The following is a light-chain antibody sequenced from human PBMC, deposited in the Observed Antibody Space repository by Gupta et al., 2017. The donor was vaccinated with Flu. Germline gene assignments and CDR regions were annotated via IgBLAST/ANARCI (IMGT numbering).Light chain of an antibody. Sequence: SYELTQPFSLSVALGQTAGITCGANNIGDENVHWYQQKPGQAPVLVIYRDFSRPSGVSERFSASNSGNTATLTISRAQVGDEANYYYQVWDSSTANVVFGGGTKLTVL. V-gene: IGLV3-9*01. CDR3: QVWDSSTANVV. J-gene: IGLJ2*01. CDR1: NIGDEN. CDR2: RDF.